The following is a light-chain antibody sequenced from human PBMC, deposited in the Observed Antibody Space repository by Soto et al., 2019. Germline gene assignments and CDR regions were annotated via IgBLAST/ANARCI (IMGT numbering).Light chain of an antibody. J-gene: IGKJ2*01. V-gene: IGKV3-15*01. CDR2: AAS. Sequence: EIVLTQSPATLSVSPGERATLSCRASQSVRSDLAWYQQKPGQTPRLLIYAASTRVTGIPVRFSGSGSDTEFTLTISSLQSEDVAIYYWQQYNDWPPYTFGQGTKLEIK. CDR1: QSVRSD. CDR3: QQYNDWPPYT.